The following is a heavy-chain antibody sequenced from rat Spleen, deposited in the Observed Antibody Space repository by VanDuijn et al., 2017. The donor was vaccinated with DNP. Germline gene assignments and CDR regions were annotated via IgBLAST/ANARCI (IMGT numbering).Heavy chain of an antibody. Sequence: EVQLVESGGDLVQPGRSLKLSCTASGFTFSDYNMAWVRQAPKKGLEWVASITYDGSSTYYRDSVNGRFTVSRDDSTSTLYLQMDSLRSEDTATYYCTRGGTYYFDYWGQGVMVTVSS. J-gene: IGHJ2*01. CDR2: ITYDGSST. CDR3: TRGGTYYFDY. D-gene: IGHD4-3*01. CDR1: GFTFSDYN. V-gene: IGHV5-7*01.